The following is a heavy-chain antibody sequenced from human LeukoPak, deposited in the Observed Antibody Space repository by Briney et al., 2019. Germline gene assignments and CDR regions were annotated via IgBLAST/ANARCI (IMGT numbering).Heavy chain of an antibody. CDR2: MRYDGGNK. Sequence: GGSLRLSCAASGFTFSSYGMHWVRQAPGKGLDWVAFMRYDGGNKYYADSVKGRFTISRDNSKNTLYLQMNSVRAEDTAVYYCAKDYRKSGLLAYWYFDYWGQGTLVTVSS. V-gene: IGHV3-30*02. D-gene: IGHD3-22*01. CDR3: AKDYRKSGLLAYWYFDY. J-gene: IGHJ4*02. CDR1: GFTFSSYG.